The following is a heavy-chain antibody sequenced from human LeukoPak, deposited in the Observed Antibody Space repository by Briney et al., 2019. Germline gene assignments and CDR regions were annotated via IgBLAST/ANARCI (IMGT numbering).Heavy chain of an antibody. J-gene: IGHJ4*02. CDR2: ISTYRGNT. Sequence: GASVKVSCKASGYTFTNYGITWVRQAPGQGLEWMGWISTYRGNTNYAQKFQGRVTMTTDTSTSTAYMELRSLRSDDTAVYYCARAAVPAACDYWGQGTLVTVSS. CDR1: GYTFTNYG. CDR3: ARAAVPAACDY. D-gene: IGHD2-2*01. V-gene: IGHV1-18*01.